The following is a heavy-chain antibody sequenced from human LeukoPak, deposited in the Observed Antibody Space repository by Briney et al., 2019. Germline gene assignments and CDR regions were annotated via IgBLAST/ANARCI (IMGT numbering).Heavy chain of an antibody. J-gene: IGHJ1*01. CDR3: ARHLSGGNPEYFQH. V-gene: IGHV4-34*01. Sequence: SETLSLTCAVYGGSFSGYYWSWIRQPPGKGLEWIGEINHSGSTNYNPSLKSRVTISVDTSKNQFSLKLSSVTAADTAVYYCARHLSGGNPEYFQHWGQGTLVTVSS. D-gene: IGHD4-23*01. CDR1: GGSFSGYY. CDR2: INHSGST.